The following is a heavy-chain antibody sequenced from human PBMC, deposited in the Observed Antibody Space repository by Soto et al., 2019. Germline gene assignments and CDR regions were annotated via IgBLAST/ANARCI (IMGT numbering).Heavy chain of an antibody. CDR3: AKLPLVLALGFDY. J-gene: IGHJ4*02. V-gene: IGHV1-46*01. CDR1: AYTFTSYY. CDR2: INPSGGST. Sequence: ASVKVSCKASAYTFTSYYMHWVRQAPGQKLEWMGIINPSGGSTSYAQKFQGRFTISRDNSKNTLFLQMSSLSSYDTAVYYCAKLPLVLALGFDYWGQGTLVTVSS.